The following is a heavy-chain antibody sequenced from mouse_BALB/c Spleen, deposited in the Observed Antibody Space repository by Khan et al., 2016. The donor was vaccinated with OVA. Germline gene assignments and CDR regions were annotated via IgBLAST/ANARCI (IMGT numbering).Heavy chain of an antibody. CDR2: ISYSGST. CDR3: ARDGSRYNYAMDY. D-gene: IGHD2-3*01. J-gene: IGHJ4*01. V-gene: IGHV3-2*02. Sequence: EVKLLESGPGLVKPSQSLSLTCTVTGYSITSDYAWNWIRQFPGNKLEWMGYISYSGSTNYNPALKSRISITRDTSKNQFFLQLNSVTTEDTATYCRARDGSRYNYAMDYWGQGTSCTVPP. CDR1: GYSITSDYA.